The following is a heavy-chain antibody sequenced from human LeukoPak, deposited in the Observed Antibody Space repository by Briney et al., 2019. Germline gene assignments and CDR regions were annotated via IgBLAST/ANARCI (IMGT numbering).Heavy chain of an antibody. CDR3: ARGPRFGERYRWFDP. CDR2: INHSGST. Sequence: SETLSLTCAVYGGSFSGYYWSRIRQPPGKGLEWIGEINHSGSTNYNPSLKSRVTISVDTSKNQFSLKLSSVTAADTAVYYCARGPRFGERYRWFDPWGQGTLVTVSS. D-gene: IGHD3-10*01. CDR1: GGSFSGYY. J-gene: IGHJ5*02. V-gene: IGHV4-34*01.